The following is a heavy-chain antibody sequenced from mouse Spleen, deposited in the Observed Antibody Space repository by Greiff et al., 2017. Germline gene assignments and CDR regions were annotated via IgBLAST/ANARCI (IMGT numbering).Heavy chain of an antibody. V-gene: IGHV14-1*01. CDR1: GFNIKDHY. CDR3: TKDFDGRDYFDY. Sequence: EVQLQQSGAELVRPGASVRLSCTASGFNIKDHYIHWVKQRPEQGLEWIGRHDPEYGLIEYAPRFQGKATMTADTSFNTAYLQLRSLTSEDAAVYYCTKDFDGRDYFDYWGQGTTLTVSS. CDR2: HDPEYGLI. J-gene: IGHJ2*01. D-gene: IGHD2-3*01.